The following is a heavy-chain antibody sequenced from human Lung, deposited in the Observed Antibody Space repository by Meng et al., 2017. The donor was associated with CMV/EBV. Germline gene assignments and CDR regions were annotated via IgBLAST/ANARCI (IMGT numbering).Heavy chain of an antibody. CDR3: ARSFSSRMFFDF. D-gene: IGHD6-13*01. J-gene: IGHJ4*01. V-gene: IGHV5-51*01. Sequence: KVSXKASGYRITTYWIGWVRQMPGKGLEWMGIIYPYDSDTRYSPSFQGQVTISADKSISTAYLQWSSLKASDTAMYFCARSFSSRMFFDFWGHGTPVTFSS. CDR1: GYRITTYW. CDR2: IYPYDSDT.